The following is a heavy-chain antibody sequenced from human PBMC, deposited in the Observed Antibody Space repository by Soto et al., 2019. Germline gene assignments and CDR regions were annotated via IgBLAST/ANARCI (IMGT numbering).Heavy chain of an antibody. CDR2: IYHSGST. CDR3: AREAVNNWNDEESPGVEDAFDI. D-gene: IGHD1-1*01. Sequence: QLQESGPGPVKPSGTLSLTCVVSGGSISRSNWWSWVRQPPGKGLEWIGEIYHSGSTNYNPSLKSRVTISVDKSKNQFSLKLNSVTAADTAVYYCAREAVNNWNDEESPGVEDAFDIWGQGTMVTVSS. CDR1: GGSISRSNW. J-gene: IGHJ3*02. V-gene: IGHV4-4*02.